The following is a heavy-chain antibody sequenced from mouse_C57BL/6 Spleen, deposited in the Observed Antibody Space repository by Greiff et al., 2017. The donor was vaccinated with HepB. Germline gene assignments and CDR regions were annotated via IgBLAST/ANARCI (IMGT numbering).Heavy chain of an antibody. Sequence: QVQLQQSGAELVMPGASVKLSCKASGYTFTSYWMHWVKQRPGQGLEWIGEIDPSDSYTNYNQKFKGKSTLTVDKSSSTAYMQLSSLTSEDSAVYYCARSLGRKAFDYWGQGTTLTVSS. J-gene: IGHJ2*01. CDR3: ARSLGRKAFDY. CDR1: GYTFTSYW. V-gene: IGHV1-69*01. CDR2: IDPSDSYT. D-gene: IGHD4-1*01.